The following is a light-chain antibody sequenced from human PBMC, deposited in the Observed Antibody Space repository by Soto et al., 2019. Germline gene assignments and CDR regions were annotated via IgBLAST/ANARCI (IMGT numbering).Light chain of an antibody. V-gene: IGKV1-39*01. Sequence: DIQMTQSPSSLSASVGDRLTITCRASQSISNYVNWYQQKPGRAPKLLIYDAYGLQGGVPSRFSASASGTDFTLTIASLQPEDFATYYCQQSYSTPFTFGPGTKVDL. J-gene: IGKJ3*01. CDR3: QQSYSTPFT. CDR2: DAY. CDR1: QSISNY.